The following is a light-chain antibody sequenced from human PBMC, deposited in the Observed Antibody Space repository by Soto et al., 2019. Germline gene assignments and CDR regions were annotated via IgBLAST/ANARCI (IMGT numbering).Light chain of an antibody. CDR2: GAS. CDR1: QGISSA. V-gene: IGKV1-13*02. Sequence: AIQLTQSPSPLSASIGDRVTITCRASQGISSALAWYQKKPGKAPSLLIYGASTLESGVPSSFSGSGSGTDFTLTISSLQPEDFATYYCQHFNGYPRTFGQGTRLEIK. J-gene: IGKJ5*01. CDR3: QHFNGYPRT.